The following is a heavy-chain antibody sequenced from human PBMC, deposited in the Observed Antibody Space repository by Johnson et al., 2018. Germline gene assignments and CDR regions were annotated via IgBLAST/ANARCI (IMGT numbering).Heavy chain of an antibody. J-gene: IGHJ6*03. D-gene: IGHD3/OR15-3a*01. V-gene: IGHV3-48*01. CDR2: ISSNSSTI. Sequence: GKGLEWVSYISSNSSTIYYADSVQGRFTIPRDNAKNSLYLQMNSLRAEDTAVYYCARGGVHDFWNYMDVWGKGTTVTVSS. CDR3: ARGGVHDFWNYMDV.